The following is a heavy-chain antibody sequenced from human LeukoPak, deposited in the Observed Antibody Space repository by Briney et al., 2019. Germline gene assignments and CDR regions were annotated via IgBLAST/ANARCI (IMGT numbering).Heavy chain of an antibody. D-gene: IGHD1-26*01. CDR1: GFTFGDYA. CDR2: IRSRTYGGTT. V-gene: IGHV3-49*03. J-gene: IGHJ5*02. CDR3: TRDSGTYNWLDP. Sequence: GGSLRLSCTASGFTFGDYAMSWFREAPGKGLEWVGFIRSRTYGGTTEYAASVKGRFTISRDDSKSIAYLQMNSLKTEDTAVYYCTRDSGTYNWLDPWGQGTLVTVSS.